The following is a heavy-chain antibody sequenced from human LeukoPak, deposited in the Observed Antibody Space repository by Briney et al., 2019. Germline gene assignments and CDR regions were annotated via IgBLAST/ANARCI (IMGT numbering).Heavy chain of an antibody. CDR2: ILYSGRT. J-gene: IGHJ4*02. V-gene: IGHV4-39*01. Sequence: SETLSLTCSVSGGSITSSSDYWGWIRQSPGKGLEWIGSILYSGRTYYNPSLKSRVTMSVDTYKNQFSVKLSSVTAADTAAYYCARHYYDSSGYRRDYYFDYWGQGTLVTVSS. CDR1: GGSITSSSDY. D-gene: IGHD3-22*01. CDR3: ARHYYDSSGYRRDYYFDY.